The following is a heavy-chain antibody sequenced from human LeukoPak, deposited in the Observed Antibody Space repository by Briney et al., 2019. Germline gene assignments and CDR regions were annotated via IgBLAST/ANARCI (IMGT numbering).Heavy chain of an antibody. Sequence: QPGGSLRLSCAASGFTFSSYAMSWVRQAPGKGLKWVSTINDNGDGTYYADSVKGRLTISRDNSYNTVSLQMNSLRDEDTGVYYCVKSVASDAYWGQGTVVTVSS. CDR2: INDNGDGT. J-gene: IGHJ4*02. CDR3: VKSVASDAY. D-gene: IGHD5-12*01. CDR1: GFTFSSYA. V-gene: IGHV3-23*01.